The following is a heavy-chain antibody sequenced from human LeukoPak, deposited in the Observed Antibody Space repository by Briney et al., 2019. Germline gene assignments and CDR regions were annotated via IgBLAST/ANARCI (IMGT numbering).Heavy chain of an antibody. J-gene: IGHJ4*02. V-gene: IGHV4-59*01. CDR3: ARERQDSLGVFDY. CDR1: GGSISSYY. CDR2: IYYSRST. D-gene: IGHD5-18*01. Sequence: PFETHPVHHTVSGGSISSYYWRWIRQPPGKGLEWIGYIYYSRSTNYNPSLKSRVTISVDTSKNQFSLKLSSVTAADTAVYYCARERQDSLGVFDYWGGGTGHRVL.